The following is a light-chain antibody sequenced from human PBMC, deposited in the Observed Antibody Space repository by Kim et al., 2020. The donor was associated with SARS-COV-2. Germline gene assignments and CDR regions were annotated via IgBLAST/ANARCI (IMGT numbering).Light chain of an antibody. V-gene: IGLV3-1*01. J-gene: IGLJ2*01. CDR1: KLGDKY. Sequence: SYELTQPPSVSVSPGQTASITCSGDKLGDKYACWYQQKPGQSPVLVIYQDNKRPSGIPERFSGSNSGNTATLTISGTQAMDEADYYCQAWDRSTGVFGGG. CDR3: QAWDRSTGV. CDR2: QDN.